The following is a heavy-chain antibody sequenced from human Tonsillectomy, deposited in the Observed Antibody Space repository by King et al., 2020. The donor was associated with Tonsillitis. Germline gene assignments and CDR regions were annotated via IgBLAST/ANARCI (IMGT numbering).Heavy chain of an antibody. J-gene: IGHJ4*02. D-gene: IGHD3-22*01. CDR2: LYYSGSI. V-gene: IGHV4-59*01. Sequence: VQLQESGPGLVKPSETLSLACTVSGDSISSNYWSWIRQPPGKGLEWIGHLYYSGSIRYNPPLKSRVTMSLDTSKNPFSLTLNSVTSADTAVYYCARQGYDGGAYHDSGGQGTLVFVSS. CDR3: ARQGYDGGAYHDS. CDR1: GDSISSNY.